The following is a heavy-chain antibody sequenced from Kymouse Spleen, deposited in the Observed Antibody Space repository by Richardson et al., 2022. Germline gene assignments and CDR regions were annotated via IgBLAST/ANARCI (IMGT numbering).Heavy chain of an antibody. V-gene: IGHV3-21*03. D-gene: IGHD6-13*01. CDR2: ISSSSSYI. CDR1: GFTFSSYS. Sequence: EVQLVESGGGLVKPGGSLRLSCAASGFTFSSYSMNWVRQAPGKGLEWVSSISSSSSYIYYADSVKGRFTISRDNAKNSLYLQMNSLRAEDTAVYYCARVSGYSSSWLNWFDPWGQGTLVTVSS. CDR3: ARVSGYSSSWLNWFDP. J-gene: IGHJ5*02.